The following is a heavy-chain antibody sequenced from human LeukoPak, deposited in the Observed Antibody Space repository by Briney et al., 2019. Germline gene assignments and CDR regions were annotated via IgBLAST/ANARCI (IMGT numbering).Heavy chain of an antibody. CDR1: GFTFSSYG. CDR2: ISYDGSNK. Sequence: GRSLRLSCAASGFTFSSYGMHWVRQAPGKGLEWVAVISYDGSNKYYADSVKGRFTISRDNTKNTLYLQMNSLRAEDTAVYYCARDESYFGTDYWGQGTLVTVSS. D-gene: IGHD1-26*01. V-gene: IGHV3-30*03. CDR3: ARDESYFGTDY. J-gene: IGHJ4*02.